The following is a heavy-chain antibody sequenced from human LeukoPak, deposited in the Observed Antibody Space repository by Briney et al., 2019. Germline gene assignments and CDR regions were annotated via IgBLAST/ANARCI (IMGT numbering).Heavy chain of an antibody. CDR2: ISPYDGNT. V-gene: IGHV1-18*01. D-gene: IGHD1-20*01. CDR1: NYTFASYG. Sequence: ASVKVSCKASNYTFASYGLSWVRQAPGQGLKWVGWISPYDGNTNYAQRFQARVTMSIDKSTRTVYMELRRLRLDDTAVYYCVRVWPPNAVDRGMTYSDFTALDVWGQGTTVIVSS. J-gene: IGHJ3*01. CDR3: VRVWPPNAVDRGMTYSDFTALDV.